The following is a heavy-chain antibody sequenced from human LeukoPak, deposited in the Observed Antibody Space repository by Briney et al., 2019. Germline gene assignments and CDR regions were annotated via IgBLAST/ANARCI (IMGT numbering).Heavy chain of an antibody. CDR2: ISTYNDNT. CDR3: ARKRSGFGDRYHFYGLDV. Sequence: ASVKVSCKASGYTFTSYGISWVRQAPGQGLEWMGWISTYNDNTDYAQKFQGRVTMTTDTSTSTAYMELRSLRSDDTAVYYCARKRSGFGDRYHFYGLDVWGQGTTVTVSS. J-gene: IGHJ6*02. D-gene: IGHD3-10*01. V-gene: IGHV1-18*01. CDR1: GYTFTSYG.